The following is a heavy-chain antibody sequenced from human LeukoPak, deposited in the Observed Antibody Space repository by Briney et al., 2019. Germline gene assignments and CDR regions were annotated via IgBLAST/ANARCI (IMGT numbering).Heavy chain of an antibody. Sequence: SGGSLRLSCAASGFTFKNAWMSWVRQAPGKGLEWVGRIKSKVHGETTDYAAPVKGRFSISRDDSKNTLYLQLNSLRIEDTALYYCSTGGGAGDPGLDNWGQGTLVTVSS. V-gene: IGHV3-15*01. CDR1: GFTFKNAW. D-gene: IGHD3-16*01. J-gene: IGHJ4*02. CDR3: STGGGAGDPGLDN. CDR2: IKSKVHGETT.